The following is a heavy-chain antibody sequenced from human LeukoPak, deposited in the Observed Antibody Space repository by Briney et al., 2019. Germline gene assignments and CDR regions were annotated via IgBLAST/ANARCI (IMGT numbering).Heavy chain of an antibody. Sequence: PVKVSCKASGGTFSSYAISWVRQAPGQGLEWMGRIIPILGIANYAQKFQGRVTITADKSTSTAYMELSSLRSEDTAVYYCARANSYGSGSYYSDAFDIWGQGTMVTVSS. CDR3: ARANSYGSGSYYSDAFDI. CDR2: IIPILGIA. D-gene: IGHD3-10*01. V-gene: IGHV1-69*04. CDR1: GGTFSSYA. J-gene: IGHJ3*02.